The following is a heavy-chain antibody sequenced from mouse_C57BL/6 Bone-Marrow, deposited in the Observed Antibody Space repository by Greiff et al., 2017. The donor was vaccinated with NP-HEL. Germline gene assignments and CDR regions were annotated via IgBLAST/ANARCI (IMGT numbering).Heavy chain of an antibody. CDR2: IYPRSGNT. Sequence: VQLQQSGAELARPGASVKLSCKASGYTFTSYGISWVKQRTGQGLEWIGEIYPRSGNTYYNEKFKGKATLTADKSSSTAYMELRSLTSEDSAVYFCAREDGYYVDWYFDVWGTGTTVTVSS. CDR3: AREDGYYVDWYFDV. D-gene: IGHD2-3*01. CDR1: GYTFTSYG. V-gene: IGHV1-81*01. J-gene: IGHJ1*03.